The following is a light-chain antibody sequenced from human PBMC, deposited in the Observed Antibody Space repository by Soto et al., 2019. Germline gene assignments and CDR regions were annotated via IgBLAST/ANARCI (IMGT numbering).Light chain of an antibody. Sequence: QSVLTQPPSASGTPGQRVTISCSGGSTNIGTNAVNWYQQLPGTAPKLLIYNNNQRPSGVPDRFSGSKSGTSASLAISGLQSEDEADYYCAAWDDSLTGYVFGTGPRSPS. CDR3: AAWDDSLTGYV. V-gene: IGLV1-44*01. CDR2: NNN. CDR1: STNIGTNA. J-gene: IGLJ1*01.